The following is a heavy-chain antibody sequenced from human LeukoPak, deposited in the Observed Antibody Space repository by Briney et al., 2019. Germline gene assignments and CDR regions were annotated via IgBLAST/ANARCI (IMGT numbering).Heavy chain of an antibody. CDR1: GYTFTSYG. CDR3: ARHRDRVVPAAMPWFDP. CDR2: IIPIFGTA. D-gene: IGHD2-2*01. Sequence: ASVKVSCKASGYTFTSYGISWVRQAPGQGLEWMGGIIPIFGTANYAQKFQGRVTITADESTSTAYMELSSLRSEDTAVYYCARHRDRVVPAAMPWFDPWGQGTLVTVSS. J-gene: IGHJ5*02. V-gene: IGHV1-69*13.